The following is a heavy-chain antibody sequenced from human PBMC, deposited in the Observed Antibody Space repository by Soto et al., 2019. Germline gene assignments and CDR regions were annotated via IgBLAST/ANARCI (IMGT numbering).Heavy chain of an antibody. CDR2: IWYDGSNK. D-gene: IGHD2-21*02. V-gene: IGHV3-33*01. CDR1: GFTFSNYG. J-gene: IGHJ4*02. Sequence: QVQLVESGGGVVQPGRSLRLSCAASGFTFSNYGMHWVRQAPGKGLEWVAVIWYDGSNKYYADSVKGRFTISRDNSKNTLYLQMNSLRAEDTAVYYCARAVNCGGDCGFDYWGRGTLVTVSS. CDR3: ARAVNCGGDCGFDY.